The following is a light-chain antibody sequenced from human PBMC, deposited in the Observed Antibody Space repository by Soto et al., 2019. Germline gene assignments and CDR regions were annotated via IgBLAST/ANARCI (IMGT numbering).Light chain of an antibody. V-gene: IGKV3-20*01. CDR1: QSVSSSF. Sequence: EIVLTQSPGTLSLTPGERATLSRRASQSVSSSFLVWYKQRPGQAPRRLMSGASTRATGTPDRFSGGGSGTDFTLTISRLEPEDSAVYYCQQYDSSPETFGQGTKVDIK. J-gene: IGKJ1*01. CDR2: GAS. CDR3: QQYDSSPET.